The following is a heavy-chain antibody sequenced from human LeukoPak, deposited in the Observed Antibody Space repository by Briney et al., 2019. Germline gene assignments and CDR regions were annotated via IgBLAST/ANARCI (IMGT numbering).Heavy chain of an antibody. CDR1: GFTFSSYFW. J-gene: IGHJ5*02. CDR3: ARDSAHIVVVPPIMSLGLDIWSDP. D-gene: IGHD2-2*01. CDR2: IKSDGSSS. V-gene: IGHV3-74*01. Sequence: PGGSLRLSCAASGFTFSSYFWMHWVRQAPGKGLVWVSRIKSDGSSSTYADSAKGRFTISRDNAKNLLYLQMNSLRAEDTAVYYCARDSAHIVVVPPIMSLGLDIWSDPWGQGTLVTVSS.